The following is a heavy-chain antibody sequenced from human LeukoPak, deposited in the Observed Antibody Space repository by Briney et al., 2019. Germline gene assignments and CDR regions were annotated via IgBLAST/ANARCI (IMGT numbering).Heavy chain of an antibody. CDR2: IRSNGGDT. CDR3: ARGGYTTWFDP. CDR1: GFTFSSYS. V-gene: IGHV3-23*01. J-gene: IGHJ5*02. Sequence: QTGGSLRLSCAASGFTFSSYSMTWVRQAPGKGLEWVSTIRSNGGDTFYTDSVKGWFTISRDNSKNTLYLEMNSLRAEDTAVYYCARGGYTTWFDPWGQGTLVTVSS. D-gene: IGHD2-15*01.